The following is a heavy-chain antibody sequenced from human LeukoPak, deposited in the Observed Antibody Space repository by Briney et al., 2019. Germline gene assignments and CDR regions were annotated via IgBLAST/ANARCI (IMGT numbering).Heavy chain of an antibody. D-gene: IGHD3/OR15-3a*01. V-gene: IGHV4-38-2*02. Sequence: SETLSLTCTVSGYSISSGYYWGWIRQPPGKGLEWIGSIYHSGSTYYNPSLKSQVSISIDTSKNQFSLMLTSVTAADTAVYYCARQTGSGLFILPGGQGTLVTVSS. J-gene: IGHJ4*02. CDR2: IYHSGST. CDR3: ARQTGSGLFILP. CDR1: GYSISSGYY.